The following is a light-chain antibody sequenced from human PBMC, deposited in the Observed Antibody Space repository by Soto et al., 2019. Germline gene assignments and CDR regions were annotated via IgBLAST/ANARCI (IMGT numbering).Light chain of an antibody. CDR1: QSVSTN. Sequence: IVMTHSPATLSVSPGEIATLSFRASQSVSTNVAWYQQRFCQAPRLLMYGASIRATSFPARFSGSGSGTEFTLTIRSLQSEDVAIYYCQQYHNWPRTFGQGTKVDIK. V-gene: IGKV3-15*01. CDR3: QQYHNWPRT. CDR2: GAS. J-gene: IGKJ1*01.